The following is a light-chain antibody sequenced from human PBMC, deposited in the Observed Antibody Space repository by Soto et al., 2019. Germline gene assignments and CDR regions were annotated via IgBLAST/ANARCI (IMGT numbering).Light chain of an antibody. CDR1: QSVGSN. CDR2: GTS. V-gene: IGKV3-15*01. Sequence: EIVMRQSPATLSVSPGERATLSCRASQSVGSNLAWYQQKPGQAPRLLIYGTSTRATGIPGSFSGSGSGTEFTLSISSLQSEDFAVYYCQQYNKWPRTFGQGTKV. CDR3: QQYNKWPRT. J-gene: IGKJ1*01.